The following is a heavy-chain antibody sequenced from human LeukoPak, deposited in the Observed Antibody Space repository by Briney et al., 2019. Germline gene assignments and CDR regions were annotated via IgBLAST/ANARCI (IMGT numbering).Heavy chain of an antibody. V-gene: IGHV1-46*01. J-gene: IGHJ4*02. CDR2: INPSGGST. CDR1: GYTFTSYY. D-gene: IGHD5-12*01. Sequence: GASVKVSCKASGYTFTSYYMHWVRQAPGQGLEWMGIINPSGGSTSYAQKFQGRVTMTTDTSTSTAYMELRSLRSDDTAVYYCARDGRYIVATIVDYWGQGTLVTVSS. CDR3: ARDGRYIVATIVDY.